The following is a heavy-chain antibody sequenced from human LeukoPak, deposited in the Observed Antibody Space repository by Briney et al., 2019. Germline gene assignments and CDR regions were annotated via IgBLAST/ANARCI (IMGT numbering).Heavy chain of an antibody. V-gene: IGHV1-69*05. Sequence: GASVKVSCKASGGTFSSYAISWVRQAPGQGLEWMGGIIPIFGTANYAQKFQGRVTITTDESTSTAYMELSSPRSEDTAVYYCARDSGVTGLWRDYYYMDVWGKGTTVTVSS. J-gene: IGHJ6*03. CDR3: ARDSGVTGLWRDYYYMDV. D-gene: IGHD1-26*01. CDR2: IIPIFGTA. CDR1: GGTFSSYA.